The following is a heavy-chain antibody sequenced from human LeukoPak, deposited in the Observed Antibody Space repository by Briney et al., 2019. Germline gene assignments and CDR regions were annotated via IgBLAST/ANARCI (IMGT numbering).Heavy chain of an antibody. J-gene: IGHJ4*02. CDR1: GFTFSSYS. Sequence: GGSLRLSCAASGFTFSSYSMNWVRQALAKGLEWVSYISSSSKTIYYADSVKGRFTISRDNSKDTLYLQMNSLRAEDTAVYYCARSIDSSLPLDYWGQGTLVTVSS. V-gene: IGHV3-48*01. D-gene: IGHD3-22*01. CDR3: ARSIDSSLPLDY. CDR2: ISSSSKTI.